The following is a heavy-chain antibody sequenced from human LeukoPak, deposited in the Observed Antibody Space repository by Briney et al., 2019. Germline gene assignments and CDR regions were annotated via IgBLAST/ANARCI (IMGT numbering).Heavy chain of an antibody. CDR1: RFTFSSYA. CDR3: ATLPY. J-gene: IGHJ4*02. D-gene: IGHD1-26*01. CDR2: ISSNGGST. Sequence: GGSLGLSCAASRFTFSSYAMHWVRQAPGKGLEYVSAISSNGGSTYYANSVKGRFTISRDNSKNTLYLQMGSLRAEDMAVYYCATLPYWGQGTLVTVSS. V-gene: IGHV3-64*01.